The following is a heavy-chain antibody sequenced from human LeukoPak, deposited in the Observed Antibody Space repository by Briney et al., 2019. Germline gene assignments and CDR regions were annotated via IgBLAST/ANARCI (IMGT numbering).Heavy chain of an antibody. D-gene: IGHD3-22*01. CDR2: IIPIFGTP. J-gene: IGHJ4*02. CDR1: GGNFGSYP. CDR3: ARVDGSVDY. V-gene: IGHV1-69*13. Sequence: ASVKVSCKASGGNFGSYPISWVRQAPGQGLEWVGGIIPIFGTPIYAQKFQGRVTITADDFTTTAYMELSSLSSEDTAVYFCARVDGSVDYWGQGTLVTVSS.